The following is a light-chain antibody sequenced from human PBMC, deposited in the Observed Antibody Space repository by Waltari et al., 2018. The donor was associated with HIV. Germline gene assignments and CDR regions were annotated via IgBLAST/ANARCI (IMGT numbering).Light chain of an antibody. CDR3: HQYFSSPLT. CDR1: PRVLDSSNNKNY. J-gene: IGKJ4*01. CDR2: WAS. V-gene: IGKV4-1*01. Sequence: DIVMTQYPDSLAVALGDWATFNCASRPRVLDSSNNKNYLGWYQVRPGQPPRCLISWASTRESGVPDRFIGSGSGTNFTLTITGLQAEDVATYYCHQYFSSPLTFGGGTTVEI.